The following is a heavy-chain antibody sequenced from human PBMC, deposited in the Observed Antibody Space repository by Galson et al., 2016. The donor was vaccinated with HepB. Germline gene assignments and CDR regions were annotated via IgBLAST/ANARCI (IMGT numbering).Heavy chain of an antibody. CDR3: AKGGGWSMDA. Sequence: SLRLSCAASGFTFSFHRMAWVRQAPGKGLEWVATIKEDGSDKYYVDSVKGRFTISKDNAKNSLYLQMNGLRAEDTAVYYCAKGGGWSMDAWGQGTTVTVSS. CDR1: GFTFSFHR. J-gene: IGHJ6*02. CDR2: IKEDGSDK. D-gene: IGHD2-15*01. V-gene: IGHV3-7*01.